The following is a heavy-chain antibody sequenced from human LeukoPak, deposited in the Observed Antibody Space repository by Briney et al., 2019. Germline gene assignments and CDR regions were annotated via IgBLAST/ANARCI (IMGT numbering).Heavy chain of an antibody. Sequence: PGGFLRLSCAASGYTFSGYWMSWVRQAPGKGLEWVANINQGGNEKYYVDSVKGRFTISRDNAKNSLYLQMNSLRAEDTAVYFCAQGYSRLSLWGQGTMVTVSS. J-gene: IGHJ3*01. CDR2: INQGGNEK. D-gene: IGHD5-12*01. CDR1: GYTFSGYW. V-gene: IGHV3-7*01. CDR3: AQGYSRLSL.